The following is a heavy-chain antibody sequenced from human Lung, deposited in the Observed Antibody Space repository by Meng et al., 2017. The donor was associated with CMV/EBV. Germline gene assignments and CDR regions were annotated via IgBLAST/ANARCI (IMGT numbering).Heavy chain of an antibody. CDR2: INTSVGYT. CDR3: ARASRVLGGFDY. J-gene: IGHJ4*02. D-gene: IGHD3-16*01. CDR1: GYTFTKYY. Sequence: QGQVVPFGAEVKKLGASVKVSFKASGYTFTKYYMHWGRQAPGQGLEWMGIINTSVGYTSHAQKFQGRVTMTRDTSTSTVHMEVSSLRSADTAVYYCARASRVLGGFDYWGQGTLVTVSS. V-gene: IGHV1-46*01.